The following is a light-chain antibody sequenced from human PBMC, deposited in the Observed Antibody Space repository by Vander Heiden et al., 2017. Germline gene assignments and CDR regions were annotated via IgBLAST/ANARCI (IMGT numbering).Light chain of an antibody. V-gene: IGKV4-1*01. J-gene: IGKJ1*01. Sequence: DIVMTQPPASLAVSLGERATIHCKSSQSVLYSPNNKNYLAWYQQKPGQPPKRLIDSASTRESGVPDRCIGSGSWTDFTLTISSLQAEDVAVYYCHQHDSKSTWTFGQGTKVEIK. CDR2: SAS. CDR3: HQHDSKSTWT. CDR1: QSVLYSPNNKNY.